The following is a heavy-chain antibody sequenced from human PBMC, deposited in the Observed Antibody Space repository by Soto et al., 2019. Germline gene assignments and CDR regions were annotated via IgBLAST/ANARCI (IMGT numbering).Heavy chain of an antibody. J-gene: IGHJ3*02. CDR1: GFTFSSYA. V-gene: IGHV3-23*01. D-gene: IGHD2-2*01. CDR3: ATDRGPRIDCSSTSCYGIGAFDI. CDR2: ISGSGGST. Sequence: EVQLLESGGGLVQPGGSLRLSCAASGFTFSSYAMSWVRQAPGNGLEWVSAISGSGGSTYYADSVKGRFNISRDNSKNTLYLQMNSLRAEDTAVYSCATDRGPRIDCSSTSCYGIGAFDIWGQGTMVTVSS.